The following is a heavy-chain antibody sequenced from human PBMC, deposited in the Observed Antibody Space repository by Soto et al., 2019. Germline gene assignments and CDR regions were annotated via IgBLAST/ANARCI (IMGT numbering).Heavy chain of an antibody. V-gene: IGHV1-69*12. CDR3: ARGRIVVVVAATTSGGMDV. CDR1: GGTFSSYA. CDR2: IIPIFGTA. Sequence: QVQLVQSGAEVKKPGSSVKVSCKASGGTFSSYAISWVRQAPGQGLEWMGGIIPIFGTANYAQKFQGRVTSTADESTSTAYMELSSLRSEDTAVYYCARGRIVVVVAATTSGGMDVWGQGTTVTVSS. D-gene: IGHD2-15*01. J-gene: IGHJ6*02.